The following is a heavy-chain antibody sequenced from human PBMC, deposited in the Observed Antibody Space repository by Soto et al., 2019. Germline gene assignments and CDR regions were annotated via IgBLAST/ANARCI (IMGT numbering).Heavy chain of an antibody. CDR1: GYTFGDFD. V-gene: IGHV1-8*01. D-gene: IGHD5-12*01. CDR3: ARSDGGYEIIYFDF. J-gene: IGHJ4*02. Sequence: ASVKVSCRASGYTFGDFDINWLRQAAGQGPEWMGWMNAKSGDTFSAQRLQGKFNMTWDTSLSTAYMEVGSLTSDDAAIFFCARSDGGYEIIYFDFWGQGIPVTVSS. CDR2: MNAKSGDT.